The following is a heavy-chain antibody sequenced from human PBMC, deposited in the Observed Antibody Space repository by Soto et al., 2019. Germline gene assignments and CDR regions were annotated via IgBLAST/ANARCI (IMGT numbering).Heavy chain of an antibody. CDR1: GFTFDDYA. J-gene: IGHJ2*01. V-gene: IGHV3-9*01. CDR2: ISWNSGSI. D-gene: IGHD2-2*01. CDR3: AKDAPIEAGPATAGYFDL. Sequence: EVQLVESGGGLVQPGRSLRLSCAASGFTFDDYAMHWVRQAPGKGLEWVSGISWNSGSIGYADSVKGRFTISRDNAKNSLYLQMNSLRAEDTALYYCAKDAPIEAGPATAGYFDLWGRGTLVTVSS.